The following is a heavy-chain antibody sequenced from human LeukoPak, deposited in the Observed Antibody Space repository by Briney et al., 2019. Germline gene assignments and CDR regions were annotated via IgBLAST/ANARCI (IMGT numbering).Heavy chain of an antibody. CDR3: ARDEYSYGLFDY. CDR1: GGSISSGGYY. V-gene: IGHV4-31*03. CDR2: IYYSGST. D-gene: IGHD5-18*01. J-gene: IGHJ4*02. Sequence: SQTLSLTCTVSGGSISSGGYYWSWIRQHPGKGLKWIGYIYYSGSTYYNPSLKSRVTISVDTSKNQFSLKLSSVTAADTAVYYCARDEYSYGLFDYWGQGTLVTVSS.